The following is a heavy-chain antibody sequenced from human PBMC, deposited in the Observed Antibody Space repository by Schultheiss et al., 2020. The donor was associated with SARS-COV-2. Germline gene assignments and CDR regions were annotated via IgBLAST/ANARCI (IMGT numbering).Heavy chain of an antibody. Sequence: SETLSLTCSVSGGSISSGSYYWSWIRQPAGKGLEWIGRIYPSGATDYNPSLKSRVTISVDASKNQFSLKLTSVTAADAAVYYCARVWYSSSPFDPWGQGTLVTVSS. CDR3: ARVWYSSSPFDP. CDR1: GGSISSGSYY. CDR2: IYPSGAT. V-gene: IGHV4-61*02. D-gene: IGHD6-13*01. J-gene: IGHJ5*02.